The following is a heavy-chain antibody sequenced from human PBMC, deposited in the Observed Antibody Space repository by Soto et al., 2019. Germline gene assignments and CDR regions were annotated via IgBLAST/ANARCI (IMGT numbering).Heavy chain of an antibody. J-gene: IGHJ4*02. CDR3: ARDRSSSWYQGFDY. V-gene: IGHV3-30-3*01. CDR2: ISYDGSNK. CDR1: GFTFSSYA. D-gene: IGHD6-13*01. Sequence: GGSLRLSCAASGFTFSSYAMHWVRQAPGKGLEWVAVISYDGSNKYYADSVKGRFTISRDNSKNTLYLQMNSLRAEDTAVYYCARDRSSSWYQGFDYWGQGTLVTVSS.